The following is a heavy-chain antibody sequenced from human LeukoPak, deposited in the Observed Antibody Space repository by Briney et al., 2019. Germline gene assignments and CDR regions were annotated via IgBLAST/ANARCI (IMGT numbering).Heavy chain of an antibody. J-gene: IGHJ4*02. CDR3: ARDPRFSPFDY. CDR1: SYSVSSGFY. V-gene: IGHV4-38-2*02. Sequence: PSETLSLTCTVSSYSVSSGFYWGWIRQPPGQGLEWIGSIHHSGSTYYSPSLKSRLTISVDTSKNQFSLMLTSVTAADTAVYYCARDPRFSPFDYWGQGTLVTVSS. CDR2: IHHSGST.